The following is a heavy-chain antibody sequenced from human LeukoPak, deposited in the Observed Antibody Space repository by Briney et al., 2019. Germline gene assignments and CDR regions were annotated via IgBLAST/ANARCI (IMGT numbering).Heavy chain of an antibody. D-gene: IGHD3-3*01. Sequence: GGSLRLSCAASGFTFSNYAISWVRQAPGKGLEWVSGISWNSGSIGYADSVKGRFTISRDNAKNSLYLQMNSLRAEDTALYYCAKDVSFTIFGVVTQTLDYWGQGTLVTVSS. J-gene: IGHJ4*02. V-gene: IGHV3-9*01. CDR1: GFTFSNYA. CDR2: ISWNSGSI. CDR3: AKDVSFTIFGVVTQTLDY.